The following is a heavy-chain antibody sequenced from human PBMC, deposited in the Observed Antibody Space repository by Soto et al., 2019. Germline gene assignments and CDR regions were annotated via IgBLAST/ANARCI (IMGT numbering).Heavy chain of an antibody. Sequence: PGGSLSLSCAASGFTFSTYGMHWVLQAPGKGLEWVAVISYDGNNKYYADSVKGRFTISRDNSKNTLYLQMSSLRAEDTAVYYCAKYVYNWNAGFFDYWGQGPLVTV. D-gene: IGHD1-1*01. CDR3: AKYVYNWNAGFFDY. CDR2: ISYDGNNK. CDR1: GFTFSTYG. J-gene: IGHJ4*02. V-gene: IGHV3-30*18.